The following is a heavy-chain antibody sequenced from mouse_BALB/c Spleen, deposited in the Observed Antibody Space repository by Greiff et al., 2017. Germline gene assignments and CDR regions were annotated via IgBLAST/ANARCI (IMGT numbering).Heavy chain of an antibody. CDR2: ISSGGSYT. Sequence: EVHLVESGGGLVKPGGSLKLSCAASGFTFSSYAMSWVRQSPEKRLEWVAEISSGGSYTYYPDTVTGRFTISRDNAKNTLYLEMSSLRSEDTAMYYCARDHYGKGYFDVWGAGTTVTVSS. J-gene: IGHJ1*01. CDR3: ARDHYGKGYFDV. CDR1: GFTFSSYA. V-gene: IGHV5-9-4*01. D-gene: IGHD2-1*01.